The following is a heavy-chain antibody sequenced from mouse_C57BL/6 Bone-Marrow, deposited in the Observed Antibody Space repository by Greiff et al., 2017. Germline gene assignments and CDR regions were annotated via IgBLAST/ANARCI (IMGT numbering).Heavy chain of an antibody. CDR1: GFNIKDDY. Sequence: VQLQQSGAELVRPGASVKLSCTASGFNIKDDYMHWVKQRPEQGLEWIGWIDPENGDTEYASKFQGKATITVDTSSNTAYLQLSRLTSEDAAVYYCNSAYSNCVGVSWFAYWGQGTLVTVSA. D-gene: IGHD2-5*01. J-gene: IGHJ3*01. CDR3: NSAYSNCVGVSWFAY. V-gene: IGHV14-4*01. CDR2: IDPENGDT.